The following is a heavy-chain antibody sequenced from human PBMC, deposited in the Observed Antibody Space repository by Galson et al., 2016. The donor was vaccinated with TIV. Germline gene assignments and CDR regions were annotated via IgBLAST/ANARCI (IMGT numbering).Heavy chain of an antibody. D-gene: IGHD6-13*01. CDR3: ARLVSRSWYADWFDP. Sequence: SVKVSCKASGYTFTNDHIHWVRQVSGQGPEWVDWMNPDNAKTGFAQKFQGRVAMTRNTSVSTVYMGLSMLTSEDTAVYYCARLVSRSWYADWFDPWGQGTLVTVSS. CDR1: GYTFTNDH. V-gene: IGHV1-8*01. CDR2: MNPDNAKT. J-gene: IGHJ5*02.